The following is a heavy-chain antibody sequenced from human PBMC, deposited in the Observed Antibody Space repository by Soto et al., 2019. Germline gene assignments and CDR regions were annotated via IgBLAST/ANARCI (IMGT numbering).Heavy chain of an antibody. J-gene: IGHJ6*02. CDR3: AREGVDTAMVRGPFYYYYGMDV. Sequence: ASVKVSCKASGYTFTSYYMHWVRQAPGQGLEWMGIINPSGGSTSYAQKFQGRVTMTRDTSTSTVYMELSSLRSEDTAVYYCAREGVDTAMVRGPFYYYYGMDVWGQGTTVTVSS. CDR2: INPSGGST. V-gene: IGHV1-46*01. D-gene: IGHD5-18*01. CDR1: GYTFTSYY.